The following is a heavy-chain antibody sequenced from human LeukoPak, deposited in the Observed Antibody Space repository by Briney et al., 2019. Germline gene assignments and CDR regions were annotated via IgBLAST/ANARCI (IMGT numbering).Heavy chain of an antibody. CDR1: GGSISTYY. J-gene: IGHJ3*02. CDR3: ARVRRYYARSDVFDI. D-gene: IGHD3-10*01. V-gene: IGHV4-59*01. Sequence: PSETLSLTCTASGGSISTYYWNWIRQPPGKGLEWIAYIYYTGSTNYNASLKSRVTISVDPSKIQFSLKLSSVTAADTAVYFCARVRRYYARSDVFDISGQGRMVTVSS. CDR2: IYYTGST.